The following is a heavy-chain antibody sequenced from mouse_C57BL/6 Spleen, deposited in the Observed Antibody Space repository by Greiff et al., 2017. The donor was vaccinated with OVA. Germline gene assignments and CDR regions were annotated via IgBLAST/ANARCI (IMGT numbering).Heavy chain of an antibody. Sequence: VQLQESGPELVKPGASVKISCKASGYAFSSSWMNWVKQRPGKGLEWIGRIYPGDGDTNYNGKFKGKATLTADKSSSTAYMQLSSLTSEDSAVYFCARSLDADPRAWFAYWGQGTLVTVSA. V-gene: IGHV1-82*01. J-gene: IGHJ3*01. CDR3: ARSLDADPRAWFAY. CDR2: IYPGDGDT. CDR1: GYAFSSSW.